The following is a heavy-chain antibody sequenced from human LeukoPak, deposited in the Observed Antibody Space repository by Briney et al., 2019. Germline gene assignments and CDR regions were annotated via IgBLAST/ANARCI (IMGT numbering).Heavy chain of an antibody. CDR2: IRSKANSYAT. Sequence: GGSLRLSCAASGFTFSGSAMHWVRQASGKGLEWVGRIRSKANSYATAYAASVKGRFTISRDDSKNTAYLQMSSLKTEDTAVYYCTSGYCSSTSCFDYWGQGTLVTVSS. CDR1: GFTFSGSA. CDR3: TSGYCSSTSCFDY. D-gene: IGHD2-2*03. V-gene: IGHV3-73*01. J-gene: IGHJ4*02.